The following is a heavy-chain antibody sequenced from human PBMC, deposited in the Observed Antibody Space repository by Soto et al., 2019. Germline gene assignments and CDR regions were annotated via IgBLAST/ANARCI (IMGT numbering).Heavy chain of an antibody. CDR3: ASVSYCGGECCRVCPS. Sequence: QLQLQESGSGLVKPSQTLSLTCAVSGGSISSGGYSWSWIRQPPGKGLEWFGYVYHSGSTYYNPALMSRINIPLHRSENQFCLDPCFWWPAEPAVCYWASVSYCGGECCRVCPSWGSGALVPVSS. D-gene: IGHD2-21*01. CDR1: GGSISSGGYS. CDR2: VYHSGST. V-gene: IGHV4-30-2*01. J-gene: IGHJ4*02.